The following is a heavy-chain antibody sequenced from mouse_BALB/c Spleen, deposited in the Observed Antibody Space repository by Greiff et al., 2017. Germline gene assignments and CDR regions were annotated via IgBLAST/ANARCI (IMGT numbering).Heavy chain of an antibody. CDR3: ARGLRGFAY. J-gene: IGHJ3*01. D-gene: IGHD6-1*01. Sequence: EVKLQESGPGLVKPSQSLSLTCSVTGYSITSGYYWNWIRQFPGNKLEWMGYISYDGSNNYNPSLKNRISITRDTSTNQFFLKLNSVTTEDTATYYCARGLRGFAYWGQGTLVTVSA. V-gene: IGHV3-6*02. CDR2: ISYDGSN. CDR1: GYSITSGYY.